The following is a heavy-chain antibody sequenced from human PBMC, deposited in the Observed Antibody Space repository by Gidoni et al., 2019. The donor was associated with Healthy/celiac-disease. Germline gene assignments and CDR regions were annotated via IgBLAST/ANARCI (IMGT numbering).Heavy chain of an antibody. J-gene: IGHJ3*02. D-gene: IGHD3-22*01. V-gene: IGHV3-30-3*01. CDR3: ARGGGYYYDSSGYYDAFDI. Sequence: QVQLVESGGGVVQPGRSLRLSCAASGFTFSSYAMHWVRQAPGKGLEWVAVISYDGSNKYYADSVKGRFTISRDNSKNTLYLQMNSLRAEDTAVYYCARGGGYYYDSSGYYDAFDIWGQGTMVTVSS. CDR1: GFTFSSYA. CDR2: ISYDGSNK.